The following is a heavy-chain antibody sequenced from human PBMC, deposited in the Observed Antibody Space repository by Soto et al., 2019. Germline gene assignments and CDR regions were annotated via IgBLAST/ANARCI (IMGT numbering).Heavy chain of an antibody. V-gene: IGHV3-9*01. J-gene: IGHJ6*02. Sequence: EVQLVESGGGLVEPGRSLRLSCAASGFTFDDYAIHWVRQAPGKGLEWVSSISWNSRSIGYADSVKGRFTISRDNAKNSLSLQMNSLTVEDTALYYCTNGVSYNTMDFWGQGTTVTVSS. CDR3: TNGVSYNTMDF. CDR1: GFTFDDYA. D-gene: IGHD1-1*01. CDR2: ISWNSRSI.